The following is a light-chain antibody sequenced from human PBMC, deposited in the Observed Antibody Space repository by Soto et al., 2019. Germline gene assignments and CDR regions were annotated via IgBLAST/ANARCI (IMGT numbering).Light chain of an antibody. Sequence: EIVLTQSPGTLSLSPGERATLSCRASQSVQSSYYLAWYQQKPGQAPRLLIYDASSRATGIPDRFSGSGSGADFTLTISRLEPEDFALYYCQQYGSSLNTFGQGTKLEIK. CDR1: QSVQSSYY. CDR3: QQYGSSLNT. CDR2: DAS. J-gene: IGKJ2*01. V-gene: IGKV3-20*01.